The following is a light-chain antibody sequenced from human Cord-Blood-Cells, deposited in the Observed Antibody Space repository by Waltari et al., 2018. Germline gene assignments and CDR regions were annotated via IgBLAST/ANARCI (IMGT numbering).Light chain of an antibody. J-gene: IGLJ2*01. CDR1: ALPKQY. CDR3: QSADSSCTVV. Sequence: SYELTQPPSVSVSPGQTARITCSGDALPKQYAYWYQQKPGQAPVLGIHKDSERPSGIPERFSGSSSGTTVTLTISGVHAEDEADYYWQSADSSCTVVFGGGTKLTVL. CDR2: KDS. V-gene: IGLV3-25*03.